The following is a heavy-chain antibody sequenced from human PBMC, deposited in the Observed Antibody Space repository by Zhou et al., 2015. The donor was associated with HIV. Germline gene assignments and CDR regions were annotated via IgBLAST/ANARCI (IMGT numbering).Heavy chain of an antibody. D-gene: IGHD2-2*01. J-gene: IGHJ6*03. Sequence: QVQLVQSGAEVKKPGSSVKVSCKASGGTFSSYAISWVRQAPGQGLEWMGGIIPIFGTANYAQKFQGRVTITADESTSTAYMELSSLRSEDTAVYYCARGTLGYCSSTSCPGYYYMDVWGKGTTVTVSS. V-gene: IGHV1-69*01. CDR2: IIPIFGTA. CDR3: ARGTLGYCSSTSCPGYYYMDV. CDR1: GGTFSSYA.